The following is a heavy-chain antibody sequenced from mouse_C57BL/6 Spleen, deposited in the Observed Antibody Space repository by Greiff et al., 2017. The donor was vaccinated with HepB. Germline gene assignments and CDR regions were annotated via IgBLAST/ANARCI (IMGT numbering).Heavy chain of an antibody. Sequence: QVQLKESGAELARPGASVKLSCKASGYTFTSYGISWVKQRTGQGLEWIGEIYPRSGNTYYNEKFKGKATLTADKSSSTAYMELRSLTSEDSAVYFCAILTQSYWGQGTLVTVSA. CDR3: AILTQSY. CDR1: GYTFTSYG. D-gene: IGHD1-1*01. J-gene: IGHJ3*01. V-gene: IGHV1-81*01. CDR2: IYPRSGNT.